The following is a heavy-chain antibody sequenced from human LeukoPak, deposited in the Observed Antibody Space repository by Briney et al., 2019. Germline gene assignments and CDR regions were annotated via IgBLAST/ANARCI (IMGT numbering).Heavy chain of an antibody. D-gene: IGHD3-22*01. J-gene: IGHJ4*02. V-gene: IGHV4-39*01. CDR2: IYYSGST. CDR1: GGSISSSSYY. Sequence: SETLSLTCTVSGGSISSSSYYWGWIRQPPGKGLEWIGSIYYSGSTYYNPSLKSRVTISVDTSKNQFSLKLSSVTAADTAVYYCARQKYYYDGSDKSGNDYWGQGTLVTVSS. CDR3: ARQKYYYDGSDKSGNDY.